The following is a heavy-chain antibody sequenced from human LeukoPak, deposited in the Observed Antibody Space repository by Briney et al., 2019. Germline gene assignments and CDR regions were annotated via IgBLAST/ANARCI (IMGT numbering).Heavy chain of an antibody. V-gene: IGHV1-69*06. D-gene: IGHD3-3*01. CDR1: GGTFSSYA. J-gene: IGHJ5*02. Sequence: ASVKVSCKASGGTFSSYAISWVRQAPGQGLEWMGGIIPIFGTTNYAQKFQGRVTITADKSTSTAYMELNSLRSEDTAVYYCARGENMVSYNFWSGYHTNNWFDPWGQGTLVTVSS. CDR2: IIPIFGTT. CDR3: ARGENMVSYNFWSGYHTNNWFDP.